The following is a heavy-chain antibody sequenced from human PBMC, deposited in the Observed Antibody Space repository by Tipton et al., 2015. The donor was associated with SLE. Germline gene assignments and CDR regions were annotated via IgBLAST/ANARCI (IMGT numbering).Heavy chain of an antibody. CDR3: ARDELTAGYFDR. CDR2: IIHSGRT. CDR1: GYSISSGYY. D-gene: IGHD7-27*01. V-gene: IGHV4-38-2*02. J-gene: IGHJ2*01. Sequence: TLSLTCAVSGYSISSGYYWGWIRQPPGKGLEWIGEIIHSGRTNYNPSLKSRVTISVDTSKNQFSLKLSSVTAADTAVYYCARDELTAGYFDRGGRGTLVTVSS.